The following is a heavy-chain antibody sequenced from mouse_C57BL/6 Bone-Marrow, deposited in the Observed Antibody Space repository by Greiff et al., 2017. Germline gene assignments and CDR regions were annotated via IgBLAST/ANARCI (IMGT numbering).Heavy chain of an antibody. D-gene: IGHD1-1*01. J-gene: IGHJ4*01. Sequence: EVQLVESGGGLVPPGGSLKLSCAASGFTFSDYYMYWVRQTPEKRLEWVAYISNGGGSTYYPDTVKGRFTISRDNAKNTLYLQMSRLTSEDTAMYYCASPLTTGYYYAMDYWGQGTSVTVSS. CDR2: ISNGGGST. CDR3: ASPLTTGYYYAMDY. V-gene: IGHV5-12*01. CDR1: GFTFSDYY.